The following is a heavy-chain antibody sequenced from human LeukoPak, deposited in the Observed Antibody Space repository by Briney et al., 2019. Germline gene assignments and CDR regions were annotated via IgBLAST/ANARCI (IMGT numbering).Heavy chain of an antibody. CDR1: GYTFTSYA. CDR3: ARLNTVYYGMDV. Sequence: RASVKVSCKASGYTFTSYAMHWVRQAPGQRLEWMGWINAGNGNTKYSQKFQGRVTITRDTSASTAYMELSSLRSEDTAVYYCARLNTVYYGMDVWGQGTTVTVSS. J-gene: IGHJ6*02. CDR2: INAGNGNT. D-gene: IGHD2-8*02. V-gene: IGHV1-3*01.